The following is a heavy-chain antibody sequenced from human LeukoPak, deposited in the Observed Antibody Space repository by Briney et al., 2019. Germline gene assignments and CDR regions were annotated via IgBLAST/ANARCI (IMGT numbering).Heavy chain of an antibody. Sequence: SETLSLTCAVYGGSFSGYYWSWIRQPPGKGLEWIGEINHSGSTSYNPSLKSRVTISVDTSKNQFSLKLSSVTAADTAVYYCARRLRRQAFDIWGQGTMVTVSS. CDR2: INHSGST. CDR1: GGSFSGYY. D-gene: IGHD5-12*01. CDR3: ARRLRRQAFDI. V-gene: IGHV4-34*01. J-gene: IGHJ3*02.